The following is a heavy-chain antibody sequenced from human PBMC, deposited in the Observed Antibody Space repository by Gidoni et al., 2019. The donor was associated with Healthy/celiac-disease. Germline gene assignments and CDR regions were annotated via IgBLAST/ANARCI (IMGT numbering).Heavy chain of an antibody. J-gene: IGHJ3*02. V-gene: IGHV4-59*01. Sequence: QVQLQESGPGLVKPSETLSLTCTVSGGSISSYYWSWIRQPPGKGLEWIGYIYYSGSTNYNPSLKSRVTISVDTSKNQFSLKLSSVTAADTAVYYCARDQWLVWSGHAFDIWGQGTMVTVSS. CDR1: GGSISSYY. CDR3: ARDQWLVWSGHAFDI. D-gene: IGHD6-19*01. CDR2: IYYSGST.